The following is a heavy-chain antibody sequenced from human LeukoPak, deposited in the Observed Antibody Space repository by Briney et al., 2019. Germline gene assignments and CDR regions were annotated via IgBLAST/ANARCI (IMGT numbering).Heavy chain of an antibody. V-gene: IGHV4-34*01. CDR2: INHSGST. Sequence: TSETLSLTCAVYGGSFSGYYWSWIRQPPGKGLEWIGEINHSGSTNYNPSLKSRVTISVDTSKNQFSLKLSSVTAADTAVYYCARGVRYYYDSSGYYYVDYFDYWGQGTLVTVSS. CDR3: ARGVRYYYDSSGYYYVDYFDY. CDR1: GGSFSGYY. J-gene: IGHJ4*02. D-gene: IGHD3-22*01.